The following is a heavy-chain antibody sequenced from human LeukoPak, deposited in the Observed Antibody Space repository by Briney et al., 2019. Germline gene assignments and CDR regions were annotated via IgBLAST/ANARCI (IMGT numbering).Heavy chain of an antibody. Sequence: GGSLRLSCAASGFTFSSYAMHWVRQAPGKGLEWVAVISYDGSNKYYADSVKGRFTISRDNSKNTLYLQMSSLRAEDTAVYYCARDRGYSSFDYWGQGTLVTVSS. CDR3: ARDRGYSSFDY. D-gene: IGHD6-19*01. V-gene: IGHV3-30*04. CDR2: ISYDGSNK. J-gene: IGHJ4*02. CDR1: GFTFSSYA.